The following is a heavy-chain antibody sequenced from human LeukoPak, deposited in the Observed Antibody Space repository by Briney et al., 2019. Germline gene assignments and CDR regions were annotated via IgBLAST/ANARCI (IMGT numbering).Heavy chain of an antibody. V-gene: IGHV3-23*01. CDR2: ISGSGGST. CDR1: GFTFSSYA. D-gene: IGHD3-10*01. CDR3: AKDGVWFGELLYNWFDP. Sequence: GGSLRLSCAASGFTFSSYAMSWVRQAPGKGLEWVSAISGSGGSTYYADSVKGRFTISRDNSKNTLYLQMNSLRAEDTALYYCAKDGVWFGELLYNWFDPWGQGTLVTVSS. J-gene: IGHJ5*02.